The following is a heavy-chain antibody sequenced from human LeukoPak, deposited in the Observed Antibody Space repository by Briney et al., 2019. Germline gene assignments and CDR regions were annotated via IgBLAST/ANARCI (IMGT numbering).Heavy chain of an antibody. CDR1: GYTFTGYY. V-gene: IGHV1-2*02. Sequence: GASVKVSCKASGYTFTGYYMHWVRQAPGQGLEWMGWINPNSGGTNYAQKFQGRVTMTRDTSISTAYVELSRLRSDDTAVYYCARDGDSSGWDYYYYMDVWGKGTTVTVSS. D-gene: IGHD6-19*01. J-gene: IGHJ6*03. CDR2: INPNSGGT. CDR3: ARDGDSSGWDYYYYMDV.